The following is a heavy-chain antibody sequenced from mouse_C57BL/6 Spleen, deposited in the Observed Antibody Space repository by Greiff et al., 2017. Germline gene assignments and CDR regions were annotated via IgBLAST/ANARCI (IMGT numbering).Heavy chain of an antibody. CDR1: GYAFSSSW. D-gene: IGHD1-1*01. V-gene: IGHV1-82*01. J-gene: IGHJ2*01. Sequence: VQLQQSGPELVKPGASVKISCKASGYAFSSSWMNWVKQRPGTGLEWIGRIYPGDGDTNYNGKFKGKATLTADKSSSTAYMQLSSLTSEDSAVYFCARYGSSWNFDYWGQGTTLTVSS. CDR3: ARYGSSWNFDY. CDR2: IYPGDGDT.